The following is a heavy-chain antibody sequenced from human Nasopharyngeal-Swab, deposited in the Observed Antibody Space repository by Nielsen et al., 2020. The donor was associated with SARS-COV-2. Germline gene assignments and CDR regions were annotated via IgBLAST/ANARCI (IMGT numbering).Heavy chain of an antibody. Sequence: SETLSLTCAVYGGSFSGFNWNWIRQTPGKGLEWIGEMHHSGSTKYNPSLKSRVTISLDTSKNQFSLNLSSVTAADTAFYYCARLFSNSGKYFRFDNWGQGTLVTVSS. CDR1: GGSFSGFN. D-gene: IGHD1-26*01. J-gene: IGHJ4*02. V-gene: IGHV4-34*01. CDR3: ARLFSNSGKYFRFDN. CDR2: MHHSGST.